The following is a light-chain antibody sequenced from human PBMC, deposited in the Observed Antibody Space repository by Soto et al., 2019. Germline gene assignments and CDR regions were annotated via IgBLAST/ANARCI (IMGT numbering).Light chain of an antibody. V-gene: IGKV2-28*01. CDR1: QSLLHSNGYNY. CDR3: MQALQPPF. CDR2: LGS. J-gene: IGKJ4*01. Sequence: DIVMTQSPLSLPVTPGEPASISCRSSQSLLHSNGYNYLDWYLQKPGQSPQLLIYLGSNRASGVPDRFSGSGSGTDFTLKISRVEAEDVGVYYRMQALQPPFFGGGTKVDIK.